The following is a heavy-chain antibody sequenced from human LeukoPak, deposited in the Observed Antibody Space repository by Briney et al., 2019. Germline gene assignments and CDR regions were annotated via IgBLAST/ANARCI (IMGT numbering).Heavy chain of an antibody. V-gene: IGHV3-7*01. Sequence: PGGSLRLSCAASGFTFTSYAMSWVRQAPGKGLEWVANIKQDGSEKYYVDSVKGRFTISRDNAKNSLYLQMNSLRAEDTAVYYCARDYGSGSYYTYDYWGQGTLVTVSS. CDR1: GFTFTSYA. CDR3: ARDYGSGSYYTYDY. CDR2: IKQDGSEK. D-gene: IGHD3-10*01. J-gene: IGHJ4*02.